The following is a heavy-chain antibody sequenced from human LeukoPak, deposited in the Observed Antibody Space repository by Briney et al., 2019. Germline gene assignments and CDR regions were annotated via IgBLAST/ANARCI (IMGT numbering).Heavy chain of an antibody. CDR3: ARVIVFMSTGPHLDY. CDR1: GDSVSSKSV. V-gene: IGHV6-1*01. J-gene: IGHJ4*02. Sequence: TSQTLSLTCGISGDSVSSKSVWNWIRQSPSRGLEWLGRVYYRSKWSKNYAVSVKSRITINPDTSTNQFSLQLSSVTAEDTAVYYCARVIVFMSTGPHLDYWGQGTLAIVSS. D-gene: IGHD3-16*01. CDR2: VYYRSKWSK.